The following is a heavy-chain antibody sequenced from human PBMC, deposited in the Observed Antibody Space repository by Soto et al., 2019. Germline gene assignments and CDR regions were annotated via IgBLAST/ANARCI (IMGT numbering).Heavy chain of an antibody. V-gene: IGHV4-34*01. Sequence: QVQLQQWGAGLLKPSETLSLTCAVYGGFVSSGSYYWSWIRQPPGKGLEWFGEMSHSGGTHFNPYLKSRVTISVDTSKNQFSLKMSSVTAADTALYSCARVERGTATTVVDAFDIWGPGTMVTVSS. CDR2: MSHSGGT. CDR1: GGFVSSGSYY. CDR3: ARVERGTATTVVDAFDI. J-gene: IGHJ3*02. D-gene: IGHD1-1*01.